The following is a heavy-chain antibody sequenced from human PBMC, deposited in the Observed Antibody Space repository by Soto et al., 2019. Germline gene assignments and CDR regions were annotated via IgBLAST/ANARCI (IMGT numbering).Heavy chain of an antibody. J-gene: IGHJ4*02. D-gene: IGHD6-13*01. V-gene: IGHV3-48*02. CDR1: GFTFSSYS. CDR2: ITSSGTTV. Sequence: EVHLVESGGGLVQPGGSLRLSCAASGFTFSSYSLNWVRQAPGKGLEWVSYITSSGTTVYYAESVRGRFTISRHNAKNSLYRQMNSLRDDDTAVYYCARGSSNWAYYFDFWGQGTLVTVSS. CDR3: ARGSSNWAYYFDF.